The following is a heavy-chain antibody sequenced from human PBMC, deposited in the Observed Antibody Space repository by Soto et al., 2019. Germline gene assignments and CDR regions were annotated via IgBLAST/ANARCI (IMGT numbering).Heavy chain of an antibody. Sequence: ASVKVSCKASGYTFTSYDINWVRQATGQGLEWMGWMNTNSGNTGYAQKFQGRVTMTRNTSISTAYMELSSLRSEDTAVYYCARVGQELVPWWFDPWGQGTLVTVS. CDR3: ARVGQELVPWWFDP. V-gene: IGHV1-8*01. CDR2: MNTNSGNT. D-gene: IGHD6-13*01. CDR1: GYTFTSYD. J-gene: IGHJ5*02.